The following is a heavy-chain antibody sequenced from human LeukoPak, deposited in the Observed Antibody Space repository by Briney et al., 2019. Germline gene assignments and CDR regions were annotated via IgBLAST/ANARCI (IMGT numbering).Heavy chain of an antibody. D-gene: IGHD3-22*01. Sequence: GRSLRLSCGASGLTFRSYGMQGVPQAPGEGLEGGGVISYDGSNQYYADSVKGRFTISRDNSKNTLYLQMTSLRAEDTAVYYCAKLSLDFYDSSGPSRYFDYWGQGTLVTVSS. CDR1: GLTFRSYG. J-gene: IGHJ4*02. CDR3: AKLSLDFYDSSGPSRYFDY. V-gene: IGHV3-30*18. CDR2: ISYDGSNQ.